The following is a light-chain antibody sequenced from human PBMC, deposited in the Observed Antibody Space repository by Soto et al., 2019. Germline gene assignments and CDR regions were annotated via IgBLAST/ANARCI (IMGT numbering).Light chain of an antibody. Sequence: DIVMTQSPLSLPVTPGEPASISCRSSQSLLHSTGYNYLYWYLQKPGQSPQLLIQLGSMRASGVPDRFTGSGSCTDFTLKILRVEAADVGVYYCMQLLQPPVTFGPGTKV. CDR1: QSLLHSTGYNY. V-gene: IGKV2-28*01. J-gene: IGKJ3*01. CDR2: LGS. CDR3: MQLLQPPVT.